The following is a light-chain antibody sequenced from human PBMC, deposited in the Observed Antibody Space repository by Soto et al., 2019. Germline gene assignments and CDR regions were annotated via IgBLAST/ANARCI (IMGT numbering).Light chain of an antibody. CDR2: AAS. CDR3: QQCYSSPRT. CDR1: QSIGNY. J-gene: IGKJ1*01. V-gene: IGKV1-39*01. Sequence: DIQMTQSPSSLSASAGDRVTITCRASQSIGNYLTWYQQKPGTAPNLLIYAASTLQSGVPSRFSGSGSGTDFTLTISCLQSEDFVTYFCQQCYSSPRTFGQGTKVEIK.